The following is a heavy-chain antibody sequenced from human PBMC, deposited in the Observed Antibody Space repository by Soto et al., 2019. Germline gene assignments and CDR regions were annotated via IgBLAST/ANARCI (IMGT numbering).Heavy chain of an antibody. J-gene: IGHJ4*02. CDR1: GGTFSSYA. D-gene: IGHD3-22*01. CDR3: ARAGNYYDSRDSFDY. V-gene: IGHV1-69*13. CDR2: IIPIFGTA. Sequence: SVKVSCKASGGTFSSYAISWVRQAPGQGLEWMGGIIPIFGTANYAQKFQGRVTITADESTSTAYMELSSLRSEDTAVYYCARAGNYYDSRDSFDYWGQGTLVTVSS.